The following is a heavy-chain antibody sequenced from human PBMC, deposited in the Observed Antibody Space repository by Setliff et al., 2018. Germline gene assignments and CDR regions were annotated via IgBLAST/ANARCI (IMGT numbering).Heavy chain of an antibody. D-gene: IGHD6-19*01. J-gene: IGHJ6*03. CDR2: INRRGST. Sequence: LSETLSLTCTVSGGSVNSGYGNWNWLRQPAGKGLEWIGHINRRGSTNFTPSLKSRVTISLDTSKNQFSLNLTSVTAADTTVYYCARATSGWYSAYYYYMDVWGKGTTVTVSS. V-gene: IGHV4-61*09. CDR1: GGSVNSGYGN. CDR3: ARATSGWYSAYYYYMDV.